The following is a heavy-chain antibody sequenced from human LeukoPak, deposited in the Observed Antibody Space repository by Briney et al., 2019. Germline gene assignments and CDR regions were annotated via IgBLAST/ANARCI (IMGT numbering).Heavy chain of an antibody. V-gene: IGHV3-48*02. J-gene: IGHJ4*02. D-gene: IGHD3-10*01. Sequence: PWRSLRLSCAASGFTFSTYSMNWVRQAPGKGLKWVSYISSSGSNVYYADSVKGRFTISRDNATNSLYLQMNSLRDEDTAVYYCARDPTYSYGSGSHFDYWGQGTLVTVSS. CDR1: GFTFSTYS. CDR3: ARDPTYSYGSGSHFDY. CDR2: ISSSGSNV.